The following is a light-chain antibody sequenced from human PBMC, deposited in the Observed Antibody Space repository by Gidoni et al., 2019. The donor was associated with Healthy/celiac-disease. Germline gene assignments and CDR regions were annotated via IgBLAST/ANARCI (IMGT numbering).Light chain of an antibody. J-gene: IGKJ4*01. V-gene: IGKV3-15*01. CDR3: QQYNSWPPLT. Sequence: EIVMTQSPATLSVSPGERATLSCRASQSVSSNLAWYQQKPGQAPRLLIYGASTRATGIPARFSGSGSGTEFTLTINSLQSEDFADYYCQQYNSWPPLTFGGGTKVEIK. CDR2: GAS. CDR1: QSVSSN.